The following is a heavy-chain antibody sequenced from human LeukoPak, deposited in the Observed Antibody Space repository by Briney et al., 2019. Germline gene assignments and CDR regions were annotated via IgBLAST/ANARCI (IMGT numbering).Heavy chain of an antibody. CDR1: GGSIISYY. CDR2: IYTSGST. D-gene: IGHD3-10*01. Sequence: SGPLSLTCTVSGGSIISYYWSWIRQPAGKGLEGIGRIYTSGSTNYNPSLKSRVTISVDTSKNQFSLKLSSVTAADTAVYYCARGSAKGYYYIDVWGKGTTVTVSS. J-gene: IGHJ6*03. V-gene: IGHV4-4*07. CDR3: ARGSAKGYYYIDV.